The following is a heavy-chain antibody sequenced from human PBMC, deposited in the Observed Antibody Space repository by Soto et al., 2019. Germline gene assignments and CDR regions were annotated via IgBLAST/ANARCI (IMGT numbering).Heavy chain of an antibody. CDR1: GFTFSSYG. Sequence: GGSLRLSCAASGFTFSSYGMHWVRQAPGKGLEWVAVIWYDGSNKYYADSVKGRFTISRDNSKNTLYLQMNSLRAEDTAVYYCARGSRYNWNYWFDPWGQGTLVTVSS. J-gene: IGHJ5*02. CDR3: ARGSRYNWNYWFDP. CDR2: IWYDGSNK. D-gene: IGHD1-7*01. V-gene: IGHV3-33*08.